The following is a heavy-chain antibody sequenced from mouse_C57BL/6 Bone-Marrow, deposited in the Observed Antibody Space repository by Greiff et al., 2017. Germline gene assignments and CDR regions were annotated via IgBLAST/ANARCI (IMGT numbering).Heavy chain of an antibody. CDR1: GYTFTSYW. CDR2: IHPGSGST. D-gene: IGHD2-1*01. J-gene: IGHJ2*01. Sequence: VQLQQPGAELVKPGASVKMSCKASGYTFTSYWITWVKQRPGQGLEWIGDIHPGSGSTNYNEKFKSKATLTGDTSSSTAYMQLSSLTSEDSAVYYCARIYYGNYVFDYWGQGTTLTVSA. V-gene: IGHV1-55*01. CDR3: ARIYYGNYVFDY.